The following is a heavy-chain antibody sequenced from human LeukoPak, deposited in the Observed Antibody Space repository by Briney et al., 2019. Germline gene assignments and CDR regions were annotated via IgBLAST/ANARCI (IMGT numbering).Heavy chain of an antibody. CDR1: GYTFTGYY. V-gene: IGHV1-2*02. D-gene: IGHD3-3*01. CDR2: INPNSGGT. CDR3: ARGQYYDFWSGYYLFDY. J-gene: IGHJ4*02. Sequence: ASVKVSCKASGYTFTGYYMHWVRQAPGQGLEWMGWINPNSGGTNYAQQFQGRVTMTRDTSISTAYMELGRLRSDYTAVYYCARGQYYDFWSGYYLFDYWGQGTLVTVSS.